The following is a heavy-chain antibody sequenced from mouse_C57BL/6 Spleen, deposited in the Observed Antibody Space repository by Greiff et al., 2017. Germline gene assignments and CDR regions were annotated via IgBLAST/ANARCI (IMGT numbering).Heavy chain of an antibody. CDR2: IHPNSGST. Sequence: VKLQQPGAELVKPGASVKLSCKASGYTFTSYWMHWVKQRPGQGLEWIGMIHPNSGSTNYNEKFKSKATLTVDKSSSTAYMQLSSLTSEDSAVYYCARLENWDDRYFDVWGTGTTVTVSS. CDR3: ARLENWDDRYFDV. V-gene: IGHV1-64*01. J-gene: IGHJ1*03. CDR1: GYTFTSYW. D-gene: IGHD4-1*01.